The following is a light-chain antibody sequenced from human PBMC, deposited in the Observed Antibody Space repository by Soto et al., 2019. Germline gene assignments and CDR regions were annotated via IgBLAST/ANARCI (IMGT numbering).Light chain of an antibody. CDR1: RSDVGNYNY. J-gene: IGLJ2*01. V-gene: IGLV2-14*01. Sequence: QSVLTQPASVSGSPGQSITISCTGTRSDVGNYNYVSWYQQHPGEAPKLIIFDVSDRPSGVSNRFSGSKSDNTASLTISGLQAEDEDYYYCSSYTTTGALVVFGGGTKVTVL. CDR2: DVS. CDR3: SSYTTTGALVV.